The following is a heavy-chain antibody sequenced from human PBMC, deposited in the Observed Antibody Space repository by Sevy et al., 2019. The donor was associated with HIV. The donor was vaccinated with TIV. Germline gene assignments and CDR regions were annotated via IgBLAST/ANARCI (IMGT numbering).Heavy chain of an antibody. CDR1: GFTFTDYW. J-gene: IGHJ4*02. CDR3: AREVGGFNWRPYYFDS. Sequence: GGSLRLSCAASGFTFTDYWMSWVRQTPGKGLEWVATIKQDESEKYYVDSVKGRFAISGDNDKNSVSLQMNGLRVEDAALYYCAREVGGFNWRPYYFDSWGQGTLVTVSS. CDR2: IKQDESEK. V-gene: IGHV3-7*01. D-gene: IGHD3-3*01.